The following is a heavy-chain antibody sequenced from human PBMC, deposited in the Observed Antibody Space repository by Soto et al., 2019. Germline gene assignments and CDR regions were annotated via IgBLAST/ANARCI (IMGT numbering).Heavy chain of an antibody. CDR3: ARVPPDDFWSGYHWSYFDY. V-gene: IGHV4-31*03. D-gene: IGHD3-3*01. CDR1: GGSISSGGYS. Sequence: PSETLSLTCTVSGGSISSGGYSWSWIRQHPGKGLEWIGYIYYSGSTYYNPSLKSRVTISVDTSKNQFSLRLSSVTAADTAVYYCARVPPDDFWSGYHWSYFDYWGQGTLVTVSS. J-gene: IGHJ4*02. CDR2: IYYSGST.